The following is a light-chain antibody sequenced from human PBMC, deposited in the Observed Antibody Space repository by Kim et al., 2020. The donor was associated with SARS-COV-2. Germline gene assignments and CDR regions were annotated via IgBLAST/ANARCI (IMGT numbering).Light chain of an antibody. V-gene: IGLV3-10*01. CDR2: EDN. J-gene: IGLJ3*02. CDR1: GLPKKL. Sequence: VSPGQTARITCSGDGLPKKLLYWYQQKSGQAPLLVIHEDNKRPSGIPERLSASSSGTLATLTITGAQVEDEAAYYCYSTDSSGNGVFGGGTQLTVL. CDR3: YSTDSSGNGV.